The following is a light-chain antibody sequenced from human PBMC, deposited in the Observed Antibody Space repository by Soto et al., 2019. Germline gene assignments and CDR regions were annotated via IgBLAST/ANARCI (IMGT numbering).Light chain of an antibody. CDR2: GAS. CDR1: QSVSSTY. Sequence: EIVLTQSPGTLSLSPGERATLSCRASQSVSSTYLAWYQQKPGQAPRLLIYGASSRATGIPDRFSGGGSGTVFTLTISRREPEDFAVYYCQQYGSSPPFTFGPGTRVDIK. CDR3: QQYGSSPPFT. J-gene: IGKJ3*01. V-gene: IGKV3-20*01.